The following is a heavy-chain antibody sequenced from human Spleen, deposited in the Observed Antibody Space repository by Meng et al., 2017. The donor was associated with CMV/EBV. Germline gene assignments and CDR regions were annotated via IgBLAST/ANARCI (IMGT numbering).Heavy chain of an antibody. J-gene: IGHJ5*02. Sequence: SCAASGFPYSDYYMSWIRQAPGEGLEWVSYISYSGATMSYADSVKGRFTISRDNAKNSLYLQMNSLRAEDTAVYYCARAPGGGWFDPWGQGTLVTVSS. CDR3: ARAPGGGWFDP. CDR2: ISYSGATM. V-gene: IGHV3-11*01. D-gene: IGHD3-16*01. CDR1: GFPYSDYY.